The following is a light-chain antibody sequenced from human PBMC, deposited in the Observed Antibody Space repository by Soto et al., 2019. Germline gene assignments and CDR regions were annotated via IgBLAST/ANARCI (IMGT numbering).Light chain of an antibody. CDR3: RSYAGSNTYVV. CDR1: SSDVGGYNY. V-gene: IGLV2-8*01. CDR2: EIS. Sequence: QSALTQPPSASGSPGQSVTISCTGTSSDVGGYNYVSWYQQHPGKAPKVMIYEISKRPSGVPDRFSGSKSGNTASLTVSGLQTEDEADYYCRSYAGSNTYVVFGGGTKLTVL. J-gene: IGLJ2*01.